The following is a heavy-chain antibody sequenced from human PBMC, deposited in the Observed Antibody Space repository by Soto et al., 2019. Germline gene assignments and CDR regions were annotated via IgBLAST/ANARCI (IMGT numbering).Heavy chain of an antibody. CDR3: AKDLPQGYYYGSGSYYNPSLIDGMDV. CDR2: ISYDGSNK. V-gene: IGHV3-30*18. CDR1: GFTFSSYG. Sequence: GGSLRLSCAASGFTFSSYGMHWVRQAPGKGLEWVAVISYDGSNKYYADSVKGRFTISRDNSKNTLYLQMNSLRAEDTAVYYCAKDLPQGYYYGSGSYYNPSLIDGMDVWGQGTTVTVSS. J-gene: IGHJ6*02. D-gene: IGHD3-10*01.